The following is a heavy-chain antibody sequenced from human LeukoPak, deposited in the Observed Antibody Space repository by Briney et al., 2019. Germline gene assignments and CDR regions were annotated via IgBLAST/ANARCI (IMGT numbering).Heavy chain of an antibody. J-gene: IGHJ4*02. D-gene: IGHD3-10*01. Sequence: PGGSLRLSCAASGFTFSSYSMNWVRQAPGKGLEWVSYISSSSSTIYYADSVKGRFTISRDNAKNSLYLQMNSLRAEDTAVYYCARVGKIPYGSPNPSTSRTIDYWGQGTLVTVSS. CDR3: ARVGKIPYGSPNPSTSRTIDY. CDR1: GFTFSSYS. V-gene: IGHV3-48*04. CDR2: ISSSSSTI.